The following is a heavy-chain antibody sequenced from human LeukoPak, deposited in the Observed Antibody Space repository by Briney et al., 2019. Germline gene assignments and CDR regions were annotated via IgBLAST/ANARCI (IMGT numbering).Heavy chain of an antibody. CDR2: IYYIGNT. Sequence: SETLSLTCTVSGGSISSGDYYWSWIRQPPGTGLEWIGYIYYIGNTFYNPSLKSRVTISVDTSKNQFSLKLSSVTAADTAVYYCASAYCGGDCTPYWYFDLWGRGTLVTVSS. CDR1: GGSISSGDYY. D-gene: IGHD2-21*02. V-gene: IGHV4-30-4*01. CDR3: ASAYCGGDCTPYWYFDL. J-gene: IGHJ2*01.